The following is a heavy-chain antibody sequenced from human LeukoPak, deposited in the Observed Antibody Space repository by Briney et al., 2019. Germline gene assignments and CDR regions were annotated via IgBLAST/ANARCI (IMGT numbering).Heavy chain of an antibody. D-gene: IGHD3-3*01. CDR3: AIDFWSGYSYYYFYMDV. V-gene: IGHV1-69*05. CDR2: IIPIFGTA. CDR1: GGTFSSYA. J-gene: IGHJ6*03. Sequence: SVKVSCKASGGTFSSYAISWVRQAPGQGLEWMGGIIPIFGTANYAQKFQGRVTITTDESTSTAYMELSSLRSEDTAVYYCAIDFWSGYSYYYFYMDVWGKGTTVTVSS.